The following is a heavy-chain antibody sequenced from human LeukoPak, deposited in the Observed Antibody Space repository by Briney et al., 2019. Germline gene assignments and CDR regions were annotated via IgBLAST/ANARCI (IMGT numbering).Heavy chain of an antibody. CDR2: IIPILGIA. D-gene: IGHD2/OR15-2a*01. CDR1: GGTFSSYA. J-gene: IGHJ6*02. V-gene: IGHV1-69*04. Sequence: SVTVSCKASGGTFSSYAISWVRQAPGQGLEWMGRIIPILGIANYAQKFQGRVTITADKSTSTAYMELSSLRSEDTAVYYCASEPYLTYYYYGMDVWGQGTTVTVSS. CDR3: ASEPYLTYYYYGMDV.